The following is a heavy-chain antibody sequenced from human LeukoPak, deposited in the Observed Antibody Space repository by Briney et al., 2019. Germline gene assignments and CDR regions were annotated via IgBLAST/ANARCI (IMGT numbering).Heavy chain of an antibody. CDR2: IYYSGST. Sequence: SQTLSLTCTVSGGSISSGDYYWSWIRQPPGKGLEWIGYIYYSGSTYYNPSLKSRVTISVDTSKNQFSLKLSSVTAADTAVYYCASRLDYYDSSGYSSRDYWGQGTLVTVSS. CDR1: GGSISSGDYY. D-gene: IGHD3-22*01. CDR3: ASRLDYYDSSGYSSRDY. J-gene: IGHJ4*02. V-gene: IGHV4-30-4*01.